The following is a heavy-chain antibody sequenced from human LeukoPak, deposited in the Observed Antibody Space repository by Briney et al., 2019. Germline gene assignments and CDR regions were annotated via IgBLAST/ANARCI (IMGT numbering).Heavy chain of an antibody. V-gene: IGHV3-48*04. Sequence: PGGSLRLSCAASGFTFSSYSMNWVRQAPGKGLEWVSYISSNSSTIYYADSVKGRFTISRDNAKNSLYLQMNSLRAADTAVYYCAREAGSSSWYRRYYFDYWGQGTLVTVSS. CDR2: ISSNSSTI. CDR3: AREAGSSSWYRRYYFDY. D-gene: IGHD6-13*01. J-gene: IGHJ4*02. CDR1: GFTFSSYS.